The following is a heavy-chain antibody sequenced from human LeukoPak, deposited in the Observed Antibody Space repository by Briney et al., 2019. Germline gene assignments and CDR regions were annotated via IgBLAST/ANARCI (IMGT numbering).Heavy chain of an antibody. D-gene: IGHD4-23*01. CDR2: IYSGGST. J-gene: IGHJ4*02. CDR3: ARGGPTGLTPGRAHYYDS. Sequence: GGSLRLSCAASGFTVSDNYMYWVRQAPGKGLEWVSVIYSGGSTYYADSAKDRFTISRHSSRNTLYLQINSLRDDDSAVYYCARGGPTGLTPGRAHYYDSWGQGTLVIVSS. CDR1: GFTVSDNY. V-gene: IGHV3-53*04.